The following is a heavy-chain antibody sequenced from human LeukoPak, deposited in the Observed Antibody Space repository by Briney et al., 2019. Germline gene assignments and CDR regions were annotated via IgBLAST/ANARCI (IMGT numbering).Heavy chain of an antibody. D-gene: IGHD3-3*01. Sequence: GASVTVSCKASGYTFTSYDINWVRQAPGQGLEGMGWMNPNSGNTGYAQKFQGRVTMTRNTSISTAYMELSSLRSEDTAVYYCARGRSEYYDFWSGYGPPYYYGMDVWGQGTTVTVSS. J-gene: IGHJ6*02. V-gene: IGHV1-8*01. CDR3: ARGRSEYYDFWSGYGPPYYYGMDV. CDR2: MNPNSGNT. CDR1: GYTFTSYD.